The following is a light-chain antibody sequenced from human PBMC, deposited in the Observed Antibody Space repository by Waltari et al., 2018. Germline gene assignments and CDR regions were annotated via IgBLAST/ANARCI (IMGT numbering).Light chain of an antibody. Sequence: QSALTQPRSVSGSPGQSVTISCPGTSSDVGGYNYVSWYQQHPGKAPKLMIYDVSKRPSGVPDRFSGSKSGNTASLTISGLQAEDEADYYCCSYAGSYTFGDVVFGGGTKLTVL. V-gene: IGLV2-11*01. CDR2: DVS. J-gene: IGLJ2*01. CDR1: SSDVGGYNY. CDR3: CSYAGSYTFGDVV.